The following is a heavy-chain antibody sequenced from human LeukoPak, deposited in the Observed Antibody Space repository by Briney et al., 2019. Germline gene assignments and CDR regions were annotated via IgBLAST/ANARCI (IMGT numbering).Heavy chain of an antibody. V-gene: IGHV3-30-3*01. Sequence: GGSLRLSCAASGFTFSSYAMHWVRQAPGKGLEWVAVISYDGSNKYYADSVKGRFTISRDNSKDTLCLQMNSLRAEDTAVYYCARSPGVERGFDYWGQGTLVTVSS. D-gene: IGHD1-1*01. CDR2: ISYDGSNK. CDR1: GFTFSSYA. J-gene: IGHJ4*02. CDR3: ARSPGVERGFDY.